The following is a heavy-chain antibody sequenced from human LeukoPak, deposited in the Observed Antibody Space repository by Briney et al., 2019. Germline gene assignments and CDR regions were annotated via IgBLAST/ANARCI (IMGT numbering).Heavy chain of an antibody. J-gene: IGHJ6*02. D-gene: IGHD3-3*01. CDR3: ARGPLNDFWSGYYYYYYYGMDV. CDR1: GYTFTSYD. CDR2: MNPNSGNT. V-gene: IGHV1-8*01. Sequence: ASVTVSCTASGYTFTSYDINWVRQATGQGLEWMGWMNPNSGNTGYAQKFQGRVTMTRNTSISTAYMELSSLRSEDTAVYYCARGPLNDFWSGYYYYYYYGMDVWGQGTTVTVSS.